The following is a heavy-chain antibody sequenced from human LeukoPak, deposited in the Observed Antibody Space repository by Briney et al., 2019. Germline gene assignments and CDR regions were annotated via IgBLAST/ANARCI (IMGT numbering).Heavy chain of an antibody. CDR1: GGTFSSYA. D-gene: IGHD3-22*01. J-gene: IGHJ4*02. V-gene: IGHV1-69*06. CDR3: ARDDTDSSGYYYPD. CDR2: IIPIFGTA. Sequence: GASVKVSCKASGGTFSSYAISWVRQAPGQGLEWMGGIIPIFGTANYAHEFQGRVTITADKSTSTAYMELSSLRSEDTAVYYCARDDTDSSGYYYPDWGQGTLVTVSS.